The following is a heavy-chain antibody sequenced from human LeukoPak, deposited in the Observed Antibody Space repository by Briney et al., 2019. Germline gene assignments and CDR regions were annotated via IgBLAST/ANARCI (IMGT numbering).Heavy chain of an antibody. CDR2: MNPNSGDT. J-gene: IGHJ5*02. CDR3: AREGTITMVRGVIITGWFDP. D-gene: IGHD3-10*01. V-gene: IGHV1-8*02. CDR1: GYTFTSYG. Sequence: ASLKVSLKASGYTFTSYGINWVRQATGQGLEWMGCMNPNSGDTGYAQKFQSRVNMTRNTSISTAYMELSSLRYEDTDVYYCAREGTITMVRGVIITGWFDPWGQGTLVTVSS.